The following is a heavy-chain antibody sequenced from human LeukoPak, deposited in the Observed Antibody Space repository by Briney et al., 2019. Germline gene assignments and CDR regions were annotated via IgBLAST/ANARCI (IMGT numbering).Heavy chain of an antibody. CDR2: IYYSGST. CDR1: GVSVSSASYY. J-gene: IGHJ4*02. CDR3: ARHVWLQPFDY. V-gene: IGHV4-61*01. D-gene: IGHD3-9*01. Sequence: SETLSLTCTVSGVSVSSASYYWSWIRQPPGQGLEWIGFIYYSGSTNYNPSLKSRVTISVDTSKNQFSLKLSSVTAADTAVYYCARHVWLQPFDYWGQGTLVTVSS.